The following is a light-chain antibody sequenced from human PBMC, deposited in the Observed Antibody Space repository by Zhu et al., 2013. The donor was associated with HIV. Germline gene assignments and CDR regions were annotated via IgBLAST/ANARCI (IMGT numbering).Light chain of an antibody. Sequence: QSVLTQPPSASGTPGQRVPISCSGSSSNIGRNYVYWYQQVPGTAPKLLIYRNNQRPSGVPDRFSGSKSGNTASLTISGLQAEDEADYYCSSYTSTSTVVFGGGTKLTVL. J-gene: IGLJ2*01. CDR3: SSYTSTSTVV. V-gene: IGLV1-47*01. CDR2: RNN. CDR1: SSNIGRNY.